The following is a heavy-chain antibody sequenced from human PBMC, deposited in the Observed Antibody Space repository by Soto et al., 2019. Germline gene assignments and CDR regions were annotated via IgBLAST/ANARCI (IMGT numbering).Heavy chain of an antibody. V-gene: IGHV4-31*03. CDR1: DGSISSGGYY. Sequence: QVQLQESGPGLVKPSQTLSLTCTVSDGSISSGGYYWSWIRQHPGKGLEWIGYIYYSGSTYYNPSLKSRVTISVDTSKNQFALKLSSVTAADTAVYYCARGSVTKGRGDFDYWGQGTLVTVSS. D-gene: IGHD3-10*01. CDR2: IYYSGST. J-gene: IGHJ4*02. CDR3: ARGSVTKGRGDFDY.